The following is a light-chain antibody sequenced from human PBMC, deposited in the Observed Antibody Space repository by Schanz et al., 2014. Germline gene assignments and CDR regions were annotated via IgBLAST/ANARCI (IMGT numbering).Light chain of an antibody. CDR2: AAS. V-gene: IGKV1-27*01. Sequence: DIQMTQSPSSLSASVGDSVTITCRASQGISNYLAWYQQKPGKVPKLLIHAASSLQSGVPSRFSGSGSGTEFTLTISSLQPDDFATYYCQQYDSYSKGPFGQGTKVEIK. J-gene: IGKJ1*01. CDR1: QGISNY. CDR3: QQYDSYSKGP.